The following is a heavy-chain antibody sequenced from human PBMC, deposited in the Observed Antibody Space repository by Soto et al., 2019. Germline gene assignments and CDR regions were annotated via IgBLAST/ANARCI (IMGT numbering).Heavy chain of an antibody. CDR3: ARVHSPGWFDP. V-gene: IGHV4-34*01. J-gene: IGHJ5*02. D-gene: IGHD2-15*01. CDR1: GGSFSGYY. CDR2: INHSGST. Sequence: QVQLQQWGAGLLKPSETLSLTCAVYGGSFSGYYWSWIRQPPGKGLEWIGEINHSGSTNYNPSLKSRVTISVDTYKNQFSLKLSSVTAADTAVYYCARVHSPGWFDPWGQGTLVTVSS.